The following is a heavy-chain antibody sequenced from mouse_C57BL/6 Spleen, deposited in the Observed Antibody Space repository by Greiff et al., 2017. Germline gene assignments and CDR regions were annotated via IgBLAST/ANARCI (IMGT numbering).Heavy chain of an antibody. D-gene: IGHD2-3*01. CDR1: GYAFSSYW. Sequence: QVQLQQSGAELVQPGASVKISCKASGYAFSSYWMNWVKQRPGKGLEWIGQIYPGDGDTNYNGKFKGKATLTADKTSSTAYRQLSSLTSEDSAVDFCAKGSDDGSYWYFDVWGTGTTVTVSS. V-gene: IGHV1-80*01. J-gene: IGHJ1*03. CDR3: AKGSDDGSYWYFDV. CDR2: IYPGDGDT.